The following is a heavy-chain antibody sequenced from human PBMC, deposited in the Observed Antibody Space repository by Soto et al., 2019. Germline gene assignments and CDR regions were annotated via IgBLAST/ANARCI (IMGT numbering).Heavy chain of an antibody. D-gene: IGHD3-9*01. Sequence: GGSLRLSCAASGFTFSSYAMSWVRQAPGKGLEWVSAISGSGGSTYYADSVKGRFTISRDNSKNTLYLQMNSLRAEDTAVYYCAKNPFLTGYYTFDYWGQGTLVTAPQ. V-gene: IGHV3-23*01. CDR1: GFTFSSYA. J-gene: IGHJ4*02. CDR2: ISGSGGST. CDR3: AKNPFLTGYYTFDY.